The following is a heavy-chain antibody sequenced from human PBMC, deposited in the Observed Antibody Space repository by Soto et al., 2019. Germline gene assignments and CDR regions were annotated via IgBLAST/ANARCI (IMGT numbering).Heavy chain of an antibody. CDR1: GGSVSSGSYY. CDR2: IYYSGST. V-gene: IGHV4-61*01. D-gene: IGHD6-13*01. Sequence: QVQLQESGPGLVKPSETLSLTCTVSGGSVSSGSYYWSWIRQPPGKGLEWIGYIYYSGSTNYNPSLKSRVTISVDTSKNQFSLKLSSVTAADTAVYYCARDGGIAAAGGYNWFDPWGQGTLVTVSS. J-gene: IGHJ5*02. CDR3: ARDGGIAAAGGYNWFDP.